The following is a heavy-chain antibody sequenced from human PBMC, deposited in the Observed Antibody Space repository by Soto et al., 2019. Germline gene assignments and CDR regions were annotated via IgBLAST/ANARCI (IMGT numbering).Heavy chain of an antibody. Sequence: SETLSLTCTVSGGSISSYYWSWIRQPPGKGLEWIGYIYYSGSTNYNPSLKSRVTISVDKSKNPFSLKLRSVNAADTAMYYCARLFQISRPITIFAVADYYYYMDVWGKGTTVTVSS. V-gene: IGHV4-59*08. CDR3: ARLFQISRPITIFAVADYYYYMDV. J-gene: IGHJ6*03. CDR1: GGSISSYY. D-gene: IGHD3-3*01. CDR2: IYYSGST.